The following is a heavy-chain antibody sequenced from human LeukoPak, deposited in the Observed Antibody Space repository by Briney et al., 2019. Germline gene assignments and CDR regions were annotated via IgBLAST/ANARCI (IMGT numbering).Heavy chain of an antibody. J-gene: IGHJ4*02. CDR3: ARGRWGIAAAGTSY. D-gene: IGHD6-13*01. CDR1: GDSISSYY. CDR2: IYYSGST. Sequence: SETLSLTCTVSGDSISSYYWSWIRQPPGKGLEWIGYIYYSGSTNYNPSLKSRVTMSVDTSKNQFSLRLSSVTAADTAVYYCARGRWGIAAAGTSYWGQGTLVAVSP. V-gene: IGHV4-59*01.